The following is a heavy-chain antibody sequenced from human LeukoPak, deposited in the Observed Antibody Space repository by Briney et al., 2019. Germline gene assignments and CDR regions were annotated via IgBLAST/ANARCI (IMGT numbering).Heavy chain of an antibody. CDR2: VYYSGST. Sequence: PSETLSLTCTVSGGSISSSSYYWGSIRQPPGKGLEWIGSVYYSGSTYYNPSLKSRVTISVDTSKNQFSLKLSSVTAADTAVYYCARLRSYYDILTGYTYYFDYWGQGTLVTVSS. CDR1: GGSISSSSYY. V-gene: IGHV4-39*01. D-gene: IGHD3-9*01. CDR3: ARLRSYYDILTGYTYYFDY. J-gene: IGHJ4*02.